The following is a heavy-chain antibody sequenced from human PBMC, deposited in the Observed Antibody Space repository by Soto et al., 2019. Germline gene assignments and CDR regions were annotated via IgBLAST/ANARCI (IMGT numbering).Heavy chain of an antibody. J-gene: IGHJ6*02. D-gene: IGHD3-10*01. Sequence: SETLSLTCTVSGDSVSIGRYYWGWILQPPGKGLEWIGYIYYSGSTNYNPSLKSRVTISVDTSKNQFSLKLSSVTAADTAVYYCARESLVRGVIIYYYGMDVWGQGTTVTVSS. CDR3: ARESLVRGVIIYYYGMDV. CDR1: GDSVSIGRYY. CDR2: IYYSGST. V-gene: IGHV4-61*01.